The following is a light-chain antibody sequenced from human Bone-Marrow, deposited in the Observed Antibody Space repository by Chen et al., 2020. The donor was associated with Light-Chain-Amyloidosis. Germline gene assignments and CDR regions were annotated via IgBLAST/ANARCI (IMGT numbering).Light chain of an antibody. CDR2: AAS. CDR1: HDIGNY. V-gene: IGKV1-27*01. J-gene: IGKJ3*01. Sequence: DIQMTQSPSSLSASVGDSVTIASRASHDIGNYLAWYQQKPGKVPELLIYAASTLHSGVSSRFGGSGSGTDFTLTISSLQPADVSTYDCQQYNSVPHTFGPGTKVDI. CDR3: QQYNSVPHT.